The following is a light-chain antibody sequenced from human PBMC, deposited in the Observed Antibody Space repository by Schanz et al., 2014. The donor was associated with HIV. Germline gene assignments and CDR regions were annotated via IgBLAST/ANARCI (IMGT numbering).Light chain of an antibody. CDR3: SSYTNRDIYV. V-gene: IGLV2-14*03. Sequence: QSALTQPASVSGSPGQSISISCTGTSGDVGSYNYVSWYQQHPGKAPKLMIYDVSNRPSGVSNRFSGSKSGNTASLTISALQAEDEADYYCSSYTNRDIYVIGTGTKLTVL. CDR1: SGDVGSYNY. J-gene: IGLJ1*01. CDR2: DVS.